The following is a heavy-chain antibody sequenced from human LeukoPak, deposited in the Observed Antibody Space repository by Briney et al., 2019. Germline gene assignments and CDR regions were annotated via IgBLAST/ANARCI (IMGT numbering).Heavy chain of an antibody. CDR3: AAARLTGYHFAIY. CDR1: EYTFTDYF. J-gene: IGHJ4*02. CDR2: INPNSGGT. D-gene: IGHD3-9*01. V-gene: IGHV1-2*02. Sequence: ASVKVSCKASEYTFTDYFMRWVRQAPGQGLEWMGWINPNSGGTNFAQKFQGRVTLTRDTSISSAYMELSRVRSDDTAVYYCAAARLTGYHFAIYWGQGTLVTVSS.